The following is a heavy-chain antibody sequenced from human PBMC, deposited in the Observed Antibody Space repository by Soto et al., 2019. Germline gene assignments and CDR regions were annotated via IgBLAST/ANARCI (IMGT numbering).Heavy chain of an antibody. Sequence: PSETLSLTCTVSGGSISSGGYYWSWIRQHPGKGLEWIGYIYYSGSTYYNPSLKSRVTISVDTSKNQFSLKLSSVTAADTAVYYCARVRPDPRNYDFWSGYYTDYYYYMDVWGKGTTVTVSS. V-gene: IGHV4-31*03. CDR2: IYYSGST. CDR3: ARVRPDPRNYDFWSGYYTDYYYYMDV. D-gene: IGHD3-3*01. CDR1: GGSISSGGYY. J-gene: IGHJ6*03.